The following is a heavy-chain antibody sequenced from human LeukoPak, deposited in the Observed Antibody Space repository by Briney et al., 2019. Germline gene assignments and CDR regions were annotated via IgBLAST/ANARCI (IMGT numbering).Heavy chain of an antibody. J-gene: IGHJ2*01. CDR3: TRLGDLSDWYFDL. D-gene: IGHD3-10*01. V-gene: IGHV1-18*01. CDR2: ISAYNGYT. CDR1: GYTFTSYG. Sequence: ASVKVSCKASGYTFTSYGISWVRQAPGQGLEGLGWISAYNGYTNYAQDLQGRVTMTTDTSTSTAYMELRSLRSDDTAVYYCTRLGDLSDWYFDLWGRGTLVIVSA.